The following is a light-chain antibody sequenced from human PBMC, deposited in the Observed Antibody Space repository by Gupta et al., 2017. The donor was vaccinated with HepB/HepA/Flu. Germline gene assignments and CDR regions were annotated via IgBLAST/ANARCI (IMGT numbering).Light chain of an antibody. CDR1: QRISCC. V-gene: IGKV1-39*01. CDR3: QQYNSSPLT. CDR2: GAS. Sequence: DIYMTQPPSSLSASVGDRVTITCRASQRISCCVDWYQQKPGKAPELLIYGASSLQSGVPSRFSGSGSGTEFTLTISSLQPEDFATYYCQQYNSSPLTFGEGTKVEI. J-gene: IGKJ4*01.